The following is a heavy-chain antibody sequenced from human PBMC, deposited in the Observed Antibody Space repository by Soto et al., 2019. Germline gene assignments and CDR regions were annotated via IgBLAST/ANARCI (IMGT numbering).Heavy chain of an antibody. CDR2: ISYDGSNK. J-gene: IGHJ6*02. V-gene: IGHV3-30*18. Sequence: GGSLRLSCAASGFTFSSYGMHWVRQAPGKGLEWVAVISYDGSNKYYADSVKGRFTISRDNSKNTLYLQMNSLRAEDTAVYYCAKDLYYYDSSGFPPPVYYYYGMDVWGQGTTVTVSS. CDR1: GFTFSSYG. CDR3: AKDLYYYDSSGFPPPVYYYYGMDV. D-gene: IGHD3-22*01.